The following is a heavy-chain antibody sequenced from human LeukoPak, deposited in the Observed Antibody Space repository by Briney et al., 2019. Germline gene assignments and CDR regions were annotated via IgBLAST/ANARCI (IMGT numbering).Heavy chain of an antibody. CDR3: ARGGDGYSI. D-gene: IGHD5-24*01. J-gene: IGHJ4*02. V-gene: IGHV3-30*01. CDR1: GFTFSRYA. CDR2: ISYDGSNK. Sequence: GGSLRLSCAASGFTFSRYAMHWVRQAPGKGLEWVAVISYDGSNKYYADSVKGRFTISRDNSKNTLYLQMNSLRAEDTAVYYCARGGDGYSIWGQGTLVTVSS.